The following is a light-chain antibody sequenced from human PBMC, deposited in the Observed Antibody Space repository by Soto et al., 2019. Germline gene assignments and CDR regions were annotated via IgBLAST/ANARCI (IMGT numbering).Light chain of an antibody. CDR2: GAS. Sequence: EIVMTLSPATLSVYQRERATLSCRASQSVSSNLAWYQQKPGQAPRLLIYGASSRATGIPDRFSGSGSGTDFTLTISSLEPEDFAVYYCQQRSNLPPTFGQGTRLEN. CDR3: QQRSNLPPT. V-gene: IGKV3-11*01. CDR1: QSVSSN. J-gene: IGKJ5*01.